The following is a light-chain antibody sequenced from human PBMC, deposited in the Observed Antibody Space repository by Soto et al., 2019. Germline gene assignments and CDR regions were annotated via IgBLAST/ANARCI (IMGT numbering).Light chain of an antibody. V-gene: IGKV3-11*01. J-gene: IGKJ4*01. CDR3: QQRSNSRT. Sequence: EIVLTQSPATLSLSPGERATPSCRASQSVSSYLAWYQQKPGQAPRLLIYDASNRATGIPARFSGSGSGTDFTLTISSLEPEDFAVYYCQQRSNSRTFGGGTKVDIK. CDR2: DAS. CDR1: QSVSSY.